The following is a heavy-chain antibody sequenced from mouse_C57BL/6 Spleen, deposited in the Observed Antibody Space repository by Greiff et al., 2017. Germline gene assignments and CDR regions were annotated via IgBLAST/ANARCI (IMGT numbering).Heavy chain of an antibody. CDR3: ARSGTVVATGAMDY. J-gene: IGHJ4*01. D-gene: IGHD1-1*01. V-gene: IGHV1-82*01. CDR1: GYAFSSSW. CDR2: IYPGDGDT. Sequence: VQLQQSGPELVKPGASVKIPCKASGYAFSSSWMNWVKQRPGKGLEWIGRIYPGDGDTNYNGKFKGKATLTADKSSSTAYMQLSSLTSEDSAVYFCARSGTVVATGAMDYWGQGTSVTVSS.